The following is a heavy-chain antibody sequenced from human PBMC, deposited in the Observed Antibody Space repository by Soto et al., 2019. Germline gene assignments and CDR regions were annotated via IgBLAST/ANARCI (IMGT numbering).Heavy chain of an antibody. CDR1: GGSISSYY. V-gene: IGHV4-59*08. Sequence: SETLSLTCTVSGGSISSYYWSWIRQPPGKGLELIGYIYYSGSTNYNPSLKSRVTISVDTSKNQFSLKLSSVTAADTAVYHCARLGAQEIDPWGQGTLVTVS. CDR2: IYYSGST. J-gene: IGHJ5*02. CDR3: ARLGAQEIDP. D-gene: IGHD3-16*01.